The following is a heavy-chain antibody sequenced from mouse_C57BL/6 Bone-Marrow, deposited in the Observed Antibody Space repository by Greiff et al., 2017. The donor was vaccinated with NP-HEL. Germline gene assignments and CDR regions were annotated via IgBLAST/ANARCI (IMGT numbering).Heavy chain of an antibody. CDR2: IGSGGST. CDR1: GFSLTSYG. CDR3: ARTDYYGPFAY. Sequence: QVQLQQSGPGLVQPSQCLSISCTASGFSLTSYGVHWVRQSPGKGLEWLGVIGSGGSTDYNAAFISSLSISKDNSKSQVFCKMNRLQADDTAIYYCARTDYYGPFAYWGQGTLVTVSA. D-gene: IGHD1-1*01. J-gene: IGHJ3*01. V-gene: IGHV2-2*01.